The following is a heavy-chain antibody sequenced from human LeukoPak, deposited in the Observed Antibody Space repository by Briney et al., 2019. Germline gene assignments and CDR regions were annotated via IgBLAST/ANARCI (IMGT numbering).Heavy chain of an antibody. Sequence: SVKASCKASGGTFSSYAISWVRQAPGQGLEWMGGIIPIFGTANYAQKFQGRVTITADESTSTAYMELSSLRSEDTAVYYCARGPPGYYDILFDYWGQGTLVTVSS. CDR2: IIPIFGTA. V-gene: IGHV1-69*13. J-gene: IGHJ4*02. CDR3: ARGPPGYYDILFDY. D-gene: IGHD3-22*01. CDR1: GGTFSSYA.